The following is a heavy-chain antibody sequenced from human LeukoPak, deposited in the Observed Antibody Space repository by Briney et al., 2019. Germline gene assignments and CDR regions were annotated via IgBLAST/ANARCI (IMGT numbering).Heavy chain of an antibody. CDR1: GGSFSSYY. V-gene: IGHV4-59*08. CDR2: IYYSGGT. D-gene: IGHD6-6*01. Sequence: SETLSLTCTVSGGSFSSYYWNWIRQPPGKGLEWIGSIYYSGGTNYNPSLQSRVTISVDTSKIQFSLKLSSVTAADTAVYYCARWQYTISSGWFDPWGQGTLVTVSS. J-gene: IGHJ5*02. CDR3: ARWQYTISSGWFDP.